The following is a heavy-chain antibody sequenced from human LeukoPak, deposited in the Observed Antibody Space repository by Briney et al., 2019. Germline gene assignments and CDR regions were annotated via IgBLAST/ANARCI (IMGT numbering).Heavy chain of an antibody. J-gene: IGHJ4*02. Sequence: ASVKVSCKASGYTFTSYDINWVRQATGQGLEWMGWMNPNSGNTGYAQKFQGRVTMTRNTSISTAYMELSSLRSEDTAVYYCARGLRIVGATPLGYWGQGTLVTVSS. CDR1: GYTFTSYD. CDR3: ARGLRIVGATPLGY. V-gene: IGHV1-8*01. CDR2: MNPNSGNT. D-gene: IGHD1-26*01.